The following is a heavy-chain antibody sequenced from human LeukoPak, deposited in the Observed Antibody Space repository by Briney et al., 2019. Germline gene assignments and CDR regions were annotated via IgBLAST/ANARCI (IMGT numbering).Heavy chain of an antibody. CDR3: AKDALDCGGDCYWGYWFDP. CDR2: ISGSGGST. CDR1: GFTFSSYA. D-gene: IGHD2-21*02. J-gene: IGHJ5*02. Sequence: GGSLRLSCAASGFTFSSYAMSWVRQAPGKGLEWVSAISGSGGSTYYADSVQGRFTISRDNYKNTLYLQMNSLRAEDTAVYYCAKDALDCGGDCYWGYWFDPWGQGTLVTVSS. V-gene: IGHV3-23*01.